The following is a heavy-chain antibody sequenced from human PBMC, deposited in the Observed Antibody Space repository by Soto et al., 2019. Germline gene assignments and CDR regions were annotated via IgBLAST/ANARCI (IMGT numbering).Heavy chain of an antibody. Sequence: GASVKVSCKASGYTFTSYAMHWVRQAPGQRLEWMGWINAGNGNTKYSQKFQGRVTITRDTSASTAYMELSSLRSEDTAVYYCAISIAARYYYGMDVWGQGTTVTVSS. D-gene: IGHD6-6*01. CDR1: GYTFTSYA. V-gene: IGHV1-3*01. CDR2: INAGNGNT. CDR3: AISIAARYYYGMDV. J-gene: IGHJ6*02.